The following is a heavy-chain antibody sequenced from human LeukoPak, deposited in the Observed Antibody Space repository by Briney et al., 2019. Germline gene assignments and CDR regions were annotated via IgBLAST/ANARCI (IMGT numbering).Heavy chain of an antibody. CDR2: ISSSSSYI. CDR3: ARESSSSTSAQNDAFDI. V-gene: IGHV3-21*01. Sequence: GGSLRLSCAASVFTFSSYSMNWVRQAPGKGREWVSSISSSSSYIFYRDSVKGRFTITRDNAKTSLYLQMNSLRAEDTAVYYCARESSSSTSAQNDAFDIWGQGTMVTVSS. CDR1: VFTFSSYS. D-gene: IGHD6-13*01. J-gene: IGHJ3*02.